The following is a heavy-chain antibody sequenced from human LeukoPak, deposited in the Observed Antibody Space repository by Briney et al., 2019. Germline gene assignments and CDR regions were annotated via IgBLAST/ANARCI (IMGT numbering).Heavy chain of an antibody. V-gene: IGHV4-39*01. CDR2: IYYSGNT. CDR1: GGSISNSNYY. D-gene: IGHD5-24*01. J-gene: IGHJ4*02. Sequence: KPSETLSLTCTVSGGSISNSNYYCGWVRQPPGKGLEWIGTIYYSGNTYYTPSLKSRVTISVDTSKNQFSLRLSSVTAADTAVYFCMRHEEEDGYNAKPFDFWGQGTLVTVSS. CDR3: MRHEEEDGYNAKPFDF.